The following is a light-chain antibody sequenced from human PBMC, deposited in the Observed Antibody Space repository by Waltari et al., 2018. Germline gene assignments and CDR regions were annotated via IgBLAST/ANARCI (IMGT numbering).Light chain of an antibody. CDR2: RAS. CDR1: QGINSW. CDR3: QQYDGAPPFT. J-gene: IGKJ3*01. V-gene: IGKV1-12*01. Sequence: DIQMTQSPSSLSASVGDRVTITCRASQGINSWLAWYQQKPGKAPKLLIYRASSLQSGVPSRFSGSGSGTDFTLTISSLQPEDFATYYCQQYDGAPPFTFGPGTKLDIK.